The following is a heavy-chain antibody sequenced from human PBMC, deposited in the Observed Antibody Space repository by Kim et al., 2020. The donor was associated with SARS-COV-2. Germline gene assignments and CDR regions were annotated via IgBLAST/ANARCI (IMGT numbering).Heavy chain of an antibody. D-gene: IGHD6-19*01. CDR3: ARGQADGTSSSGWYYYYYGMDV. Sequence: ASVKVSCKASGYTFTSYDINWVRQATGQGLEWMGWMNPNSGNTGYAQKFQGRVTMTRNTSISTAYMELSSLRSEDTAVYYCARGQADGTSSSGWYYYYYGMDVWGQGTTVTVSS. J-gene: IGHJ6*02. CDR2: MNPNSGNT. V-gene: IGHV1-8*01. CDR1: GYTFTSYD.